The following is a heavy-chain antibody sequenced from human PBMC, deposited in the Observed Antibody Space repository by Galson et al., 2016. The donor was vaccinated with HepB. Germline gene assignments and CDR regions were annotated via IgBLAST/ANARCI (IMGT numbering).Heavy chain of an antibody. V-gene: IGHV3-33*01. D-gene: IGHD6-13*01. CDR2: IWYDGSIK. CDR3: ARGYSSSWYLYHFDY. Sequence: SLRLSCAASGLTFSNYGMHWVRQAPGKGLEWVAVIWYDGSIKYYADAVKGRFTISRDNSKNTLYLQMNSLRAEDTAVYCCARGYSSSWYLYHFDYWGQGTLVTVSS. CDR1: GLTFSNYG. J-gene: IGHJ4*02.